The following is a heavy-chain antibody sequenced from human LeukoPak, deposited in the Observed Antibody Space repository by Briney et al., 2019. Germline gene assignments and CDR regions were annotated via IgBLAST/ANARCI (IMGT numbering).Heavy chain of an antibody. D-gene: IGHD3-9*01. J-gene: IGHJ4*02. V-gene: IGHV3-21*01. CDR1: GFTFSSYS. Sequence: PGGSLRLSCAASGFTFSSYSMNWVRLAPGKGLEWVASLSGSSGSIYYADSVKGRFTIYRDNDKNSLYLQMNSLRAEDTAVYYCARANPPAISFFDWWGQGTLVSVSS. CDR2: LSGSSGSI. CDR3: ARANPPAISFFDW.